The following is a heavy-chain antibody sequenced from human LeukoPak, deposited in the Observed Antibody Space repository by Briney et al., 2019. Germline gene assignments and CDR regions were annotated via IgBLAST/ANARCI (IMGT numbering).Heavy chain of an antibody. V-gene: IGHV1-18*01. CDR3: ARLGRYSGSRGAFDI. J-gene: IGHJ3*02. D-gene: IGHD1-26*01. CDR2: ISAYNGNT. CDR1: GYTFTSYG. Sequence: ASVKVSCKAFGYTFTSYGISWVRQAPGQGLEWMGWISAYNGNTNYAQKLQGRVTMTTDTSTSTAYMELRSLRSDDTAVYYCARLGRYSGSRGAFDIWGQGTMVTVSS.